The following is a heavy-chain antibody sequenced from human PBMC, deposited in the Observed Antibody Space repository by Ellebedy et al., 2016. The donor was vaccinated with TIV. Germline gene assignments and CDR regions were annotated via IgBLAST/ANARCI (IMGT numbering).Heavy chain of an antibody. V-gene: IGHV3-33*01. D-gene: IGHD3-3*01. J-gene: IGHJ6*03. CDR2: IWYDGSNK. Sequence: GGSLRLXCAASGFTFSSYGMHWVRQAPGKGLEWVAVIWYDGSNKYYADSVKGRFTISRDNSKNTLYLQMNSLRAEDTAVYYCARDFWSGNKPYYYYMDVWGKGTTVTVSS. CDR3: ARDFWSGNKPYYYYMDV. CDR1: GFTFSSYG.